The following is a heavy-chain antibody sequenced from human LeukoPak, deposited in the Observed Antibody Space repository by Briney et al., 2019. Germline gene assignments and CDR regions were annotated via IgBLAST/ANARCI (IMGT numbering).Heavy chain of an antibody. CDR2: INHSGST. CDR1: GYSISSGYY. D-gene: IGHD3-10*01. CDR3: ARRSGSGSYYKWSYYYYYMDV. Sequence: SETLSLTCTVSGYSISSGYYWGWIRQPPGKGLEWIGSINHSGSTNYNPSLKSRVTISVDTSKNQFSLKLSSVTAADTAVYYCARRSGSGSYYKWSYYYYYMDVWGKGTTVTISS. V-gene: IGHV4-38-2*02. J-gene: IGHJ6*03.